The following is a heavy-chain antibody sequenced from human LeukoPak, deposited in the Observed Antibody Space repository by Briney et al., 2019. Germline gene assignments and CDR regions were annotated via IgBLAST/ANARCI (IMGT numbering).Heavy chain of an antibody. J-gene: IGHJ6*03. V-gene: IGHV1-8*01. CDR1: GYTFSDYD. Sequence: ASVKVSCKASGYTFSDYDVDWVRQAPGQGLEWMGWMNPTSGDTGYAQKFQGRVTMTRSMSRNTAYMELSRLRSEDTAVYFCARVVMKAFYYYYMDVWGKGTTIIISS. CDR3: ARVVMKAFYYYYMDV. CDR2: MNPTSGDT. D-gene: IGHD2-21*01.